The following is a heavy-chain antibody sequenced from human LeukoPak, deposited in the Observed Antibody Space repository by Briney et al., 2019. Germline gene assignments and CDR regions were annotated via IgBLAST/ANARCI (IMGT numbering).Heavy chain of an antibody. Sequence: SETLSLTCGVSGGPVSGYYWSWLRQSPGKGLEWIGEITRYGNTNYNPSLKSRVIISKDTSKSQISLTLISLTAADTAVYFCARDFCSSTSCENWFDPWGQGTLVTVSS. D-gene: IGHD2-2*01. CDR1: GGPVSGYY. CDR2: ITRYGNT. CDR3: ARDFCSSTSCENWFDP. V-gene: IGHV4-34*01. J-gene: IGHJ5*02.